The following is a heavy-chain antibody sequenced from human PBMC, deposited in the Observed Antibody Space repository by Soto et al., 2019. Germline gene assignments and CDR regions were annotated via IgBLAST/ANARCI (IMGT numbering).Heavy chain of an antibody. CDR2: IMPGSSHI. J-gene: IGHJ6*02. V-gene: IGHV3-48*01. CDR1: GFTFSIYS. D-gene: IGHD3-10*01. CDR3: ARDRVWFGELIYYYYGMDV. Sequence: PGGSLRLSCAASGFTFSIYSMNWVRQAPGKGLEWVSYIMPGSSHIFYADSVKGRFTISRDNSKNTLYLQMNSLRAEDTAVYYCARDRVWFGELIYYYYGMDVWGQGTTVTVSS.